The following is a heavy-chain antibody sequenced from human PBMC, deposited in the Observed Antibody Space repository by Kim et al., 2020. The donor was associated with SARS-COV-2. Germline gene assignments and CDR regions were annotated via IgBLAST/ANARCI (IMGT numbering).Heavy chain of an antibody. CDR2: IYTSGST. J-gene: IGHJ4*02. V-gene: IGHV4-4*07. CDR3: ARAGSNLPFDY. Sequence: SETLSLTCTVSGGSISTYYWNWIRQSAGKGLEWIGRIYTSGSTHYNPSLKSRVSMSLDTSKKQFSLKLSSVTAADTAVYYCARAGSNLPFDYWAQGTLVT. D-gene: IGHD1-20*01. CDR1: GGSISTYY.